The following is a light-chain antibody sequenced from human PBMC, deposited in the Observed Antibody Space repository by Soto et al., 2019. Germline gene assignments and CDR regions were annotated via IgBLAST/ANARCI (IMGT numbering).Light chain of an antibody. J-gene: IGLJ1*01. CDR3: SSHGSTLFSV. V-gene: IGLV2-14*01. CDR1: SSDVGGYNY. Sequence: QSALTQPASVSGSPGQSITISCTGTSSDVGGYNYVSWYQQHPGKAPKLIIYDVSNRPSGVSNRFSGSKSGNTASLTISGLQAEDEVYYYRSSHGSTLFSVF. CDR2: DVS.